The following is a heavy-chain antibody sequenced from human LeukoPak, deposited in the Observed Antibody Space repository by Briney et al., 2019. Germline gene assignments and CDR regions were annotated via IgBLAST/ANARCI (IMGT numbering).Heavy chain of an antibody. Sequence: PSETLSLTCTVSGGSISSSSYYWGWIRQPPGKGLEWIGSIYYSGSTYYNPSLKSRVTISVDTSKNQFSLKLSSVTAADTAVYYCARNLEVATIRGGHYYYMDVWGKGTTVTVSS. CDR2: IYYSGST. CDR3: ARNLEVATIRGGHYYYMDV. CDR1: GGSISSSSYY. D-gene: IGHD5-24*01. V-gene: IGHV4-39*07. J-gene: IGHJ6*03.